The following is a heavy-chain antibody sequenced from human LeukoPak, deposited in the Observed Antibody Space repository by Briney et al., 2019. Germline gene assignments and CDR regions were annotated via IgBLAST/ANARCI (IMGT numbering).Heavy chain of an antibody. D-gene: IGHD2-15*01. J-gene: IGHJ4*02. CDR2: ISAYNGNT. CDR3: ARGYCSGGSCYYPEFDY. V-gene: IGHV1-18*01. CDR1: GYTFSSYG. Sequence: GASVKVSCKASGYTFSSYGISWVRQAPGQGLEWMVWISAYNGNTNYAQKLQGRVTMTTDTSTSTAYMELRSLRSDDTAVYYCARGYCSGGSCYYPEFDYWGQGTLVTVSS.